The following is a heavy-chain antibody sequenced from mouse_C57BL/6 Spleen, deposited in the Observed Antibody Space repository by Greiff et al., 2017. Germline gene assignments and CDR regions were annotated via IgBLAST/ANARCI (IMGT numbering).Heavy chain of an antibody. CDR1: GYAFSSYW. CDR2: IYPGDGDT. Sequence: QVQLQQSGAELVKPGASVKISCKASGYAFSSYWMNWVKQRPGKGLEWIGQIYPGDGDTNYNGKFKGKATLTAYKSSSTAYMQLSSLTSEDSAVYFCARTSSGYLYYYAMDYWGQGTSVTVSS. D-gene: IGHD3-2*02. J-gene: IGHJ4*01. CDR3: ARTSSGYLYYYAMDY. V-gene: IGHV1-80*01.